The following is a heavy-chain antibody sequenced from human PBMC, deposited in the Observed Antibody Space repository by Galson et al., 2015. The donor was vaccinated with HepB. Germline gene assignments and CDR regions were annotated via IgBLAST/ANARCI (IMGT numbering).Heavy chain of an antibody. J-gene: IGHJ4*02. CDR3: ATFPRVYYDSSGYYAASY. V-gene: IGHV3-21*01. CDR2: ISSSSSYI. CDR1: GFTFSSYS. Sequence: SLRLSCAASGFTFSSYSMNWVRQAPGKGLEWVSSISSSSSYIYYADSVKGRFTISRDNAKNSLYLQMNSLRAEDTAVYYCATFPRVYYDSSGYYAASYWGQGTLVTVSS. D-gene: IGHD3-22*01.